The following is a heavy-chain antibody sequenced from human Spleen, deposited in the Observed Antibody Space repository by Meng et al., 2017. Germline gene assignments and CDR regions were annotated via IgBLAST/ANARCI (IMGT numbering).Heavy chain of an antibody. CDR3: ARDEDISAAGKLFGDY. J-gene: IGHJ4*02. CDR1: GYTFADYY. V-gene: IGHV1-2*06. D-gene: IGHD6-13*01. CDR2: INPKSGDT. Sequence: QVQLVQSGAEVKKPGASVKVSCKASGYTFADYYMHWVRQAPGQGLEWMGRINPKSGDTHYAQRFQGRVTMTGDTSISTAYMELSGLRSDDTAMYYCARDEDISAAGKLFGDYWGQGTLVTVSS.